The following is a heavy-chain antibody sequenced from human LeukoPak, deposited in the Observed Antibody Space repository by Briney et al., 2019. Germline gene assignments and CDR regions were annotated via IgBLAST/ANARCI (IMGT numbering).Heavy chain of an antibody. J-gene: IGHJ4*02. V-gene: IGHV3-9*01. CDR3: AKARYGRGLYTDY. Sequence: GGSLRLSCAASGFNFDDYAMYWVRQPPGKGLEWVSGIGWNSGSIDYADSVKGRFTISRDDAKNSLYLQMNSLRAEDTALYYCAKARYGRGLYTDYWGQGTLVTVSS. CDR2: IGWNSGSI. D-gene: IGHD6-19*01. CDR1: GFNFDDYA.